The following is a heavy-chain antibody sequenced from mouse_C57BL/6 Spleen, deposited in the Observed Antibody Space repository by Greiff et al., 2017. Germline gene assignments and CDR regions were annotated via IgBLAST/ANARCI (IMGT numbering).Heavy chain of an antibody. CDR3: ARKRDGSSFYWYFDV. CDR1: GYTFTSYW. V-gene: IGHV1-64*01. D-gene: IGHD1-1*01. Sequence: QVQLQQPGAELVKPGASVKLSCKASGYTFTSYWMHWVKQRPGQGLEWIGMIHPNSGSTNYNEKFKSKATLTVDKSSSTAYMQLSSLTSEDSAVYYCARKRDGSSFYWYFDVWGTGTTVTVSS. J-gene: IGHJ1*03. CDR2: IHPNSGST.